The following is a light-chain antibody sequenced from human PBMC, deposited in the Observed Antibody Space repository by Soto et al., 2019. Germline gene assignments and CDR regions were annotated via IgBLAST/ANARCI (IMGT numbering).Light chain of an antibody. J-gene: IGKJ1*01. CDR1: QSVTNNY. V-gene: IGKV3-20*01. CDR2: GAS. CDR3: QQYTASPRT. Sequence: EIVLTQSPGTLSLSPGERATLSCRASQSVTNNYLAWYQQKPGQTPRLLIYGASNRATGIPDRFSGRGSGTDFTLTISRLEPEDFAVYYCQQYTASPRTFGQGTKVEI.